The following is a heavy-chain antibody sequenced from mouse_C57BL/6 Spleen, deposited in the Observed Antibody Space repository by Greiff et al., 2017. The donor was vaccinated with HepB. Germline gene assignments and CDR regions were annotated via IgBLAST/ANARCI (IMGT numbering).Heavy chain of an antibody. D-gene: IGHD2-1*01. V-gene: IGHV3-6*01. J-gene: IGHJ1*03. Sequence: EVQLQESGPGLVKPSQSLSLTCSVTGYSITSGYYWNWIRQFPGNKLEWMGYISYDGSNNYNPSLKNRISITRDTSKNQFFLKLNSVTTEDTATYYCARDGNRSYWYFDVWGTGTTVTVSS. CDR2: ISYDGSN. CDR1: GYSITSGYY. CDR3: ARDGNRSYWYFDV.